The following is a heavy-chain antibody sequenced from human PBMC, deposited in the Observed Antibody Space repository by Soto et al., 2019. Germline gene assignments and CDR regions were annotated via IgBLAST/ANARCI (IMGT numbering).Heavy chain of an antibody. D-gene: IGHD4-17*01. CDR1: GFTFSSYG. J-gene: IGHJ1*01. Sequence: GGSLRLSCAASGFTFSSYGMSWVRQAPGKGLEWVSAISGSGGSTYYADSVKGRFTISRDNSKNTLYLQMNSLRAEDTAVYYCAKDEPMTTVITHYFQHWGQGTLVTVSS. V-gene: IGHV3-23*01. CDR3: AKDEPMTTVITHYFQH. CDR2: ISGSGGST.